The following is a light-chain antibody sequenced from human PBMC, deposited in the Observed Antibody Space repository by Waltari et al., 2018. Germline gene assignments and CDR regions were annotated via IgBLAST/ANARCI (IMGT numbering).Light chain of an antibody. CDR3: QQYDDYIPLT. V-gene: IGKV1-5*03. J-gene: IGKJ4*01. CDR2: KAS. Sequence: DVQMTQSPSTLSAFLGDRVTITCRASQSISVWLAWYQQKPGKAPKLLISKASTLQGGVPSRFSGSGSGTEFTLTLSSLQPDDVGTYYCQQYDDYIPLTFGGGTKVEIK. CDR1: QSISVW.